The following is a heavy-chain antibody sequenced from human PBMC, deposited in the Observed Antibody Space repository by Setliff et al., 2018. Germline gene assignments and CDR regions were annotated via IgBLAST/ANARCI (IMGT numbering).Heavy chain of an antibody. D-gene: IGHD3-16*01. CDR3: ARDGGEY. CDR1: GFRFSDYE. J-gene: IGHJ4*02. Sequence: PGGSLRLSCVASGFRFSDYEMNWVRQAPGKGLEWVSYIGNIGTKISYTDSVKGRFTVSRDDAKNSLYLQMNNLRAEDTAVYYCARDGGEYWGQGTLVTVSS. CDR2: IGNIGTKI. V-gene: IGHV3-48*03.